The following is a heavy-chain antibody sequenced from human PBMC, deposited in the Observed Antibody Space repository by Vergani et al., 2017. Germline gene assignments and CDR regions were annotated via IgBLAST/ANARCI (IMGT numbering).Heavy chain of an antibody. CDR1: GFTFIMHA. V-gene: IGHV3-23*01. CDR3: AKVGRSEVAGTFGAFDI. D-gene: IGHD6-19*01. Sequence: EVQLLESGGDFVQPGGSLRLSCAASGFTFIMHAMSLVRQAPGQGLEWVSTPSASDRRTHYADSLKGRFTIYRDISKNTLFLHMNSMRPEDTAVYYCAKVGRSEVAGTFGAFDIWGQGTMVTVSS. CDR2: PSASDRRT. J-gene: IGHJ3*02.